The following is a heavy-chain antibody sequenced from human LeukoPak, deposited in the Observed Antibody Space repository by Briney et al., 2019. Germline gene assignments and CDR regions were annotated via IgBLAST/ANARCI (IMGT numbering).Heavy chain of an antibody. D-gene: IGHD3-3*01. J-gene: IGHJ4*02. V-gene: IGHV3-23*01. Sequence: GGSLRLSCAASGFTFSSYAMSWVRQAPGKGLEWVSAISGSVSSTYYADSVKGRFTISRDNSENTLYLQMNSLKTEDTAVYYCTTDDYGMSTIFGDYWGQGTLVTVSS. CDR1: GFTFSSYA. CDR3: TTDDYGMSTIFGDY. CDR2: ISGSVSST.